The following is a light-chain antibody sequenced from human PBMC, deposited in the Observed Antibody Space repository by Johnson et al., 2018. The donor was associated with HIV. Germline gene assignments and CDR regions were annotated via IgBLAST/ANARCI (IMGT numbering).Light chain of an antibody. CDR2: ENN. J-gene: IGLJ1*01. Sequence: QSVLTQPPSVSAAPGQKVTISCSGSSSNIGKNYVSWYQQFPGTAPKLLIYENNKRPSGIPDRFSGSKSGTSATLGITGLQTGDEADYYCGTWDSSLSAGVFGTGTTVIVL. CDR1: SSNIGKNY. CDR3: GTWDSSLSAGV. V-gene: IGLV1-51*02.